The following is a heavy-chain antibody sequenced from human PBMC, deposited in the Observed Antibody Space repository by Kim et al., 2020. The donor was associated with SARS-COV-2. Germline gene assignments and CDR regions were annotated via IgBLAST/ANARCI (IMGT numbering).Heavy chain of an antibody. CDR2: INPNSGGT. D-gene: IGHD1-26*01. CDR3: ARSGRVGATTWWFDP. Sequence: ASVKVSCKASGYTFTGYYMHWVRQAPGQGLEWMGRINPNSGGTNYAQKFQGRVTMTRDTSISTAYMELSRLRSDDTAVYYCARSGRVGATTWWFDPWGQGTLVTVSS. V-gene: IGHV1-2*06. J-gene: IGHJ5*02. CDR1: GYTFTGYY.